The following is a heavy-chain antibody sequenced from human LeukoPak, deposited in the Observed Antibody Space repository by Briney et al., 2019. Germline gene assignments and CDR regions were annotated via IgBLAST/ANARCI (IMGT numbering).Heavy chain of an antibody. CDR2: IYYRGST. J-gene: IGHJ4*02. CDR3: ARYGSYSFDY. V-gene: IGHV4-59*01. D-gene: IGHD3-10*01. Sequence: SETLSLTCTVSGGSISGYYWSWIRQPPGKGLDWIGYIYYRGSTNSNPSLNSRGTISVATSKNQFSLKLSSVTAADTAVYFCARYGSYSFDYWGQGTLVTVSS. CDR1: GGSISGYY.